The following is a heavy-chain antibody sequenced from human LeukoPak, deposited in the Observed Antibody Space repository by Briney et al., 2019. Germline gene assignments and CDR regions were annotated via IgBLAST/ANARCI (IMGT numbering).Heavy chain of an antibody. D-gene: IGHD7-27*01. Sequence: VASAKVSCKASGYTFTGYYMHWVRQAPGQGLEWMGWINPNSGGTNYAQKFQGRVTMTRDTSISTAFMELSRLTSDDTAVYYCARDLPSTSNWELDYWGQGTLVTVSS. V-gene: IGHV1-2*02. CDR1: GYTFTGYY. CDR2: INPNSGGT. J-gene: IGHJ4*02. CDR3: ARDLPSTSNWELDY.